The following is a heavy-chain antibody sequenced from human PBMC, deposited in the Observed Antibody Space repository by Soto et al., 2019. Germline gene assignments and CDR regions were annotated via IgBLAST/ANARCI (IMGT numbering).Heavy chain of an antibody. J-gene: IGHJ4*02. Sequence: ASVKVCCDASGYTVTSDAMHCVRHAPGQRLEWMGWINAGNGNTKYSQKFQGRVTITRDTSASTAYMELSSLRSEDTAVYYCARDSLRFLDWSFDYWGQGTLVTV. CDR3: ARDSLRFLDWSFDY. D-gene: IGHD3-3*01. CDR1: GYTVTSDA. CDR2: INAGNGNT. V-gene: IGHV1-3*01.